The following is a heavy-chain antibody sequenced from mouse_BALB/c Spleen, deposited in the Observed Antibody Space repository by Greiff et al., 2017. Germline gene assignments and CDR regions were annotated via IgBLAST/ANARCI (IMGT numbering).Heavy chain of an antibody. J-gene: IGHJ2*01. CDR1: GFTFSSFG. Sequence: EVKVVESGGGLVQPGGSRKLSCAASGFTFSSFGMHWVRQAPEKGLEWVAYISSGSSTIYYADTVKGRFTISRDNPKNTLFLQMTSLRSEDTAMYYCARTVVATGYFDYWGQGTTLTVSS. CDR3: ARTVVATGYFDY. CDR2: ISSGSSTI. V-gene: IGHV5-17*02. D-gene: IGHD1-1*01.